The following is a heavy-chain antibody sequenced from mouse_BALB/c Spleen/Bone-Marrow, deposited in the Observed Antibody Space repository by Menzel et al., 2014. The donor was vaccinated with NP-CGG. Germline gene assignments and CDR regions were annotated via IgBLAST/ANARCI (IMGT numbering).Heavy chain of an antibody. CDR1: GFTFSDYY. CDR3: ARDGDYKYAWFAY. CDR2: ISDGGSYT. V-gene: IGHV5-4*02. D-gene: IGHD2-14*01. J-gene: IGHJ3*01. Sequence: EVQLVESGGDLVKPGGSLKLSCAASGFTFSDYYMYWVRQTPEKRLEWVATISDGGSYTYYPDSVKGRFTISRDNAKNNLYLHMRSLKSEDTAMYYCARDGDYKYAWFAYWGQGTLVTVSA.